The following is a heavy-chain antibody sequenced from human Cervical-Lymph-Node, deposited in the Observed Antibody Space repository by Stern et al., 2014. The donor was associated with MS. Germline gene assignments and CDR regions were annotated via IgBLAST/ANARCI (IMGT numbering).Heavy chain of an antibody. V-gene: IGHV3-30*18. CDR2: ISYDGSDT. Sequence: QLVQSGGGVVQPGRSLRLTCTVSGFTFSSYGMHWVRQAPGKGLEWVSVISYDGSDTYYAESVKGRFTISRDNTKNTLYLEMRRLGREDTGVYFCGKRGITEVRGVRLGDYWGPGTLVIVSS. CDR3: GKRGITEVRGVRLGDY. J-gene: IGHJ4*02. CDR1: GFTFSSYG. D-gene: IGHD3-10*01.